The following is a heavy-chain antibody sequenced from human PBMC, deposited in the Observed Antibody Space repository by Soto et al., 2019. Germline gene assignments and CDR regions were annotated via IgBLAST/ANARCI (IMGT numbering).Heavy chain of an antibody. CDR1: GFTFSSFG. V-gene: IGHV3-33*01. CDR3: ARAASYDSLGSGDYPSRHGMDV. CDR2: IWYDGSKK. D-gene: IGHD3-3*01. J-gene: IGHJ6*02. Sequence: QVQVVESGGGVVQPGRSLRLSCAASGFTFSSFGMHWVRQAPGKGLEWVSLIWYDGSKKSYGDSVKGRFTISRDNSRNTVYLQMNSLRADDTAVYYWARAASYDSLGSGDYPSRHGMDVGGQGTTVTVTS.